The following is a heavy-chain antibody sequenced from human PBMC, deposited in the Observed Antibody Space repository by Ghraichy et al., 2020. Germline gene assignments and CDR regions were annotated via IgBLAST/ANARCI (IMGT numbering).Heavy chain of an antibody. J-gene: IGHJ6*02. Sequence: GGSLRLSCAASGFTFSSYAMSWVRQAPGKGLEWVSAISGSGGSTYYADSVKGRFTISRDNSKNTLYLQMNSLRAEDTAVYYCAKGGWFGELNEDYYYYGMDVWGQGTTVTVSS. CDR1: GFTFSSYA. CDR2: ISGSGGST. V-gene: IGHV3-23*01. D-gene: IGHD3-10*01. CDR3: AKGGWFGELNEDYYYYGMDV.